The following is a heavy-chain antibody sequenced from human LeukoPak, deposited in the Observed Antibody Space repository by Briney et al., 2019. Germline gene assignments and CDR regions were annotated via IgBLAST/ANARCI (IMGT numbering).Heavy chain of an antibody. CDR1: GGSFSGYY. J-gene: IGHJ3*02. CDR3: ARGDYDRDI. CDR2: INHSGST. Sequence: SETLSLTCAVYGGSFSGYYWSWIRQPPGKGLEWIGEINHSGSTNYNPSLKSRVTMSVDTSRNQFSLKLSSVTAADTAVYYCARGDYDRDIWGQGTMVTVSS. D-gene: IGHD3-16*01. V-gene: IGHV4-34*01.